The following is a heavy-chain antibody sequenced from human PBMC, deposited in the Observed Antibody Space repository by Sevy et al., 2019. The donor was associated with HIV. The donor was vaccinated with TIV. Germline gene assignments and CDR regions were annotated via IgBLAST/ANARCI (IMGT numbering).Heavy chain of an antibody. Sequence: GALRPSFGTSWFLLSGLYMRWIRQAPGEGLEGVLYISGCCDTIYYADPVKGRFTISRDNTKNSLYLQMNSLRAEDTAVYYCARDHVKDGDLGDYYYFAMDVWGQGTTVTVSS. D-gene: IGHD3-16*01. CDR2: ISGCCDTI. J-gene: IGHJ6*02. CDR3: ARDHVKDGDLGDYYYFAMDV. CDR1: WFLLSGLY. V-gene: IGHV3-11*01.